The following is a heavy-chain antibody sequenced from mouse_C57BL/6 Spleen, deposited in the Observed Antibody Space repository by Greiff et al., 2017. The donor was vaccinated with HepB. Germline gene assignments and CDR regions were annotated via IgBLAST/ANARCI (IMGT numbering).Heavy chain of an antibody. J-gene: IGHJ2*01. CDR1: GFTFSDYG. CDR3: ARGTRLGIDY. V-gene: IGHV5-17*01. Sequence: EVQVVESGGGLVKPGGSLKLSCAASGFTFSDYGMHWVRQAPEKGLEWVAYISSGSSTIYYADTVKGRFTISRDNAKNTLFLQMTSLRSEDTAMYYCARGTRLGIDYWGQGTTLTVSS. D-gene: IGHD1-3*01. CDR2: ISSGSSTI.